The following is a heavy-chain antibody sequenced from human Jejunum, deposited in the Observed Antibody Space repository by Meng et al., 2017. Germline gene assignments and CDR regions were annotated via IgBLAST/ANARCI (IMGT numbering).Heavy chain of an antibody. V-gene: IGHV6-1*01. Sequence: GQPHQSGPGLVKPSQTLSLPCAISGDSVSSNSAAWNWIRQSPSRGLEWLGRTYYRSKWYSDYAVSVKSRITINTDTSKNQLSLQLNSVTPEDTAVYYCARDEGRLLRSWGQGTLVTVSS. J-gene: IGHJ5*02. CDR2: TYYRSKWYS. D-gene: IGHD2-15*01. CDR3: ARDEGRLLRS. CDR1: GDSVSSNSAA.